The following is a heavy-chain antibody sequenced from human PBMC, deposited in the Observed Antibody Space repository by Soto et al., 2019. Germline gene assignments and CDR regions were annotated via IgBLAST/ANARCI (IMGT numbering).Heavy chain of an antibody. J-gene: IGHJ4*02. CDR3: ARRITRPERFDY. CDR1: GCSISRSSYY. CDR2: IYYSGNT. V-gene: IGHV4-39*01. D-gene: IGHD1-20*01. Sequence: PSETLSLTCTVSGCSISRSSYYWGWIRQPPGKGLEWIGNIYYSGNTYYNPSLQSRVTISVDTSKNQFSLKLTSATDADTAVYYCARRITRPERFDYWGQGALVTVSS.